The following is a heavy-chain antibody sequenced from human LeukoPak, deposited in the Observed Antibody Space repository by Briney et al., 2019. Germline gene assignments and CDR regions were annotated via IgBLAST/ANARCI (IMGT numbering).Heavy chain of an antibody. Sequence: PGGSLRLSCAASGFTFSSYWMSWVRQAPGKGLEWVANIKQDGSEKYYVDSVKGRFTISRDNAKNSLYLQMNSLRAEDTAVYYCARELDSSGYYYSGAFDIWGQGTMVTVSP. V-gene: IGHV3-7*01. CDR3: ARELDSSGYYYSGAFDI. J-gene: IGHJ3*02. CDR2: IKQDGSEK. CDR1: GFTFSSYW. D-gene: IGHD3-22*01.